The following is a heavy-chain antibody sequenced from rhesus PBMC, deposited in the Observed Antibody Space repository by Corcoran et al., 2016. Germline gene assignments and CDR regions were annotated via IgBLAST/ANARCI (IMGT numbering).Heavy chain of an antibody. D-gene: IGHD3-28*01. CDR1: GFTFSSYV. Sequence: EVQLVESGGGLVQPGWSLRLSCAASGFTFSSYVISWVRLAPGKGLEWFSYISYTGKTIDYADSVKGRFTISRDNAKNSLSLQMSSLRAEDTAVYYCTRDDSGYPFDYWGQGVLVTVSS. CDR3: TRDDSGYPFDY. J-gene: IGHJ4*01. CDR2: ISYTGKTI. V-gene: IGHV3-136*01.